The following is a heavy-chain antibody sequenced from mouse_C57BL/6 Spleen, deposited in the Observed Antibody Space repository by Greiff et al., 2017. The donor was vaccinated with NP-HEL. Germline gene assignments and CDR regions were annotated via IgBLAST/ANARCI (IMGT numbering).Heavy chain of an antibody. CDR3: ARSRIYYGNYEDY. D-gene: IGHD2-1*01. J-gene: IGHJ2*01. Sequence: QVQLQQPGAELVKPGASVKLSCKASGYTFTSYWMHWVKQRPGQGLEWIGMIHPNSGSTNYNEKFKSKATLTVDKSSSTAYMQLSSLTSEDSAVYYCARSRIYYGNYEDYWGQGTTLTVSS. V-gene: IGHV1-64*01. CDR1: GYTFTSYW. CDR2: IHPNSGST.